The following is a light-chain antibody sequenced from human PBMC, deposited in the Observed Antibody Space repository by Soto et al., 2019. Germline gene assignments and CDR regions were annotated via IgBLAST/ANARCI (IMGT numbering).Light chain of an antibody. J-gene: IGKJ1*01. CDR2: GVS. CDR3: QQRSNWPQT. CDR1: QSVTSSY. V-gene: IGKV3D-20*02. Sequence: EIVFTESPGTVSLSPGERATLSCRASQSVTSSYLAWYQQKPGQAPRLLIYGVSSRATGIPDRFSGSGAGTDFTLTISSLEPEDFAVYYCQQRSNWPQTFGQGTKVDI.